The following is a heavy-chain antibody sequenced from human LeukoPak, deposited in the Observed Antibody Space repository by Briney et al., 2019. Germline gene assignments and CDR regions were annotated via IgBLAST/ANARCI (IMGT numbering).Heavy chain of an antibody. CDR1: GFTFSSYV. J-gene: IGHJ4*02. Sequence: PGGSLRLSCAASGFTFSSYVMHWVRQAPGKGLEWVSAVSDSGAGTFYADSVKGRFTISRDNSKNTLYLQMNSLRAEDTAVYYCVKKGLGYSSNGVFHFDYWGQGTLVSVSS. V-gene: IGHV3-23*01. CDR3: VKKGLGYSSNGVFHFDY. CDR2: VSDSGAGT. D-gene: IGHD2-8*01.